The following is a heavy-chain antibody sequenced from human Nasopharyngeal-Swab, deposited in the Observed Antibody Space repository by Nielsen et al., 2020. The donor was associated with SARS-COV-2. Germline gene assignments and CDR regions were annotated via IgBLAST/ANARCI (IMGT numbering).Heavy chain of an antibody. D-gene: IGHD2-8*01. J-gene: IGHJ6*03. CDR2: IYYSGST. CDR1: GGSISSYY. Sequence: SETLSLTCTVSGGSISSYYWSWIRQPPGKGLEWTTYIYYSGSTNYNPSLKSRVTISVDTSKNQFSLKLSSVTAGDTAVYYCARDRCATGMDVWGKGTTVTVSS. CDR3: ARDRCATGMDV. V-gene: IGHV4-59*01.